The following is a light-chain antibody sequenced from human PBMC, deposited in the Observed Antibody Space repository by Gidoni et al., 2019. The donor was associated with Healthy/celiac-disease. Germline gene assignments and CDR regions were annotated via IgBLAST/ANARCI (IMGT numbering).Light chain of an antibody. V-gene: IGKV3-11*01. Sequence: EIVLTQSPATLSLAPGERATLSCRASQSVSSYLAWYQQKPGQAPRLLIYDASNRATGIPARFSGSGSGTDFTLTISSLEPEDFAVYYCQQRSNWGLTCXGXTKVEIK. CDR2: DAS. J-gene: IGKJ4*01. CDR1: QSVSSY. CDR3: QQRSNWGLT.